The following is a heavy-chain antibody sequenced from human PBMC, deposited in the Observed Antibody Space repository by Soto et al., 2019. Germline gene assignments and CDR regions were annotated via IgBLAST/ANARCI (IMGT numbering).Heavy chain of an antibody. CDR3: ARVIWGSYSHPISNWFDH. CDR1: GGSFNSGSYY. D-gene: IGHD3-16*01. V-gene: IGHV4-61*01. Sequence: NPXATLSLTYSVSGGSFNSGSYYWSCIRQPPGKALEWVGYIYYSGSTDYNPSLKSRVTISVDTSKNQFSLKLSSVTAADTAVYYCARVIWGSYSHPISNWFDHWGQGTLVTSPQ. CDR2: IYYSGST. J-gene: IGHJ5*02.